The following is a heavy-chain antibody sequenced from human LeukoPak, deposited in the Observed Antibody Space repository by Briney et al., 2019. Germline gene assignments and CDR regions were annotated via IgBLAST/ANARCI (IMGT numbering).Heavy chain of an antibody. CDR3: ARFARSNYYGSGSYYKY. J-gene: IGHJ4*02. D-gene: IGHD3-10*01. CDR2: MNPNSGNT. V-gene: IGHV1-8*03. CDR1: GYTFTSYD. Sequence: GASVKVSCKASGYTFTSYDINWVRQATGQGLEWMGWMNPNSGNTGYAQKFQGRVTITRNISISTAYMELSSLRSEDTAVYYCARFARSNYYGSGSYYKYWGQGTLVTVSS.